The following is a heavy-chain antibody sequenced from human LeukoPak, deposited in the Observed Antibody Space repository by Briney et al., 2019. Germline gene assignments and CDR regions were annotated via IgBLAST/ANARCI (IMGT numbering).Heavy chain of an antibody. J-gene: IGHJ4*02. CDR2: INYSGKT. CDR1: GGSFMGYY. CDR3: ARAGDRSGYGDY. Sequence: SETLSLTCAVYGGSFMGYYWTGIRQPPGKGLEWIGEINYSGKTNYNPSLKSRVTTSVDTSKNQFSLKLSSVTAADTAVYYCARAGDRSGYGDYWGQGTLVTVSS. V-gene: IGHV4-34*01. D-gene: IGHD3-22*01.